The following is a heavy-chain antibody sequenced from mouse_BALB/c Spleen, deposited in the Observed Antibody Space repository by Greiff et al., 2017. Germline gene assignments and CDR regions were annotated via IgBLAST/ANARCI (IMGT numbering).Heavy chain of an antibody. D-gene: IGHD2-4*01. V-gene: IGHV1-87*01. J-gene: IGHJ4*01. CDR1: GYTFTSYW. CDR3: ARMDDYDGDAMDY. CDR2: IYPGDGDT. Sequence: QVQLQQSGAELARPGASVKLSCKASGYTFTSYWMQWVKQRPGQGLEWIGAIYPGDGDTRYTQKFKGKATLTADKSSSTAYMQLSSLASEDSAVYYCARMDDYDGDAMDYWGQGTSVTVSS.